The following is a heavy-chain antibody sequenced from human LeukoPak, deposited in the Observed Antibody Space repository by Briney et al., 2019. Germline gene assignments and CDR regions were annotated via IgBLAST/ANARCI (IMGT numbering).Heavy chain of an antibody. D-gene: IGHD3-10*02. V-gene: IGHV4-4*07. CDR2: IYTRGST. CDR3: ARDGLPYVRYFDL. CDR1: GGSISSYY. J-gene: IGHJ2*01. Sequence: SETLSLTCTVSGGSISSYYWRCIRQPAGKGLEWFGHIYTRGSTNYNPSLESRVTMSVDTSKNQFSLKLSSVTAADTAVYYCARDGLPYVRYFDLWGRGTLVTVSS.